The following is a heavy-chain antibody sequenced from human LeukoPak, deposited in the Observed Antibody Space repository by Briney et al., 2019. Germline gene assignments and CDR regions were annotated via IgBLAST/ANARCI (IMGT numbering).Heavy chain of an antibody. CDR2: IYYSGST. Sequence: PSETLSLTCTVSGGSISSYYWSWIRQPPGKGLEWIGDIYYSGSTNYNPSLKSRVTISVDTSKNRFSLKLSSVTAADTAVYYCAREGYRHVDFDYWGQGTVVCVSS. CDR3: AREGYRHVDFDY. D-gene: IGHD5-18*01. V-gene: IGHV4-59*01. J-gene: IGHJ4*02. CDR1: GGSISSYY.